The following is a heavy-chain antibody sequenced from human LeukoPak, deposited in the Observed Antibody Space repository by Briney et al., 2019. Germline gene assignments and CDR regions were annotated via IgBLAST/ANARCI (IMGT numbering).Heavy chain of an antibody. CDR3: ASRGAGYSSGSYGSRRYTWPAFDI. V-gene: IGHV4-34*01. CDR1: GGSFSGYY. CDR2: INLSGST. J-gene: IGHJ3*02. D-gene: IGHD6-19*01. Sequence: SETLSLTCAVYGGSFSGYYWSWIRQPPGKGLEWIGEINLSGSTNYNPSLKSRVTISVDTSKNQFSLKLSSVTAADTAVYYCASRGAGYSSGSYGSRRYTWPAFDIWGQGTMVTVSS.